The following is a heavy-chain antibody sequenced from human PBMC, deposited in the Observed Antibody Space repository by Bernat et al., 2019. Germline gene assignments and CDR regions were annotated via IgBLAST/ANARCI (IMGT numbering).Heavy chain of an antibody. V-gene: IGHV3-48*02. Sequence: EVQLVESGGGLVQPGGSLRLSCAASGFTFSSYSMNWVRQAPGKGLEWVSYISSSSTIYYADSVKGRFTISRDNAKNSLYLQMNSLRDEDTAVYYCARDGSGELDPGIDYWGQGTLVTVSS. CDR1: GFTFSSYS. J-gene: IGHJ4*02. D-gene: IGHD6-25*01. CDR2: ISSSSTI. CDR3: ARDGSGELDPGIDY.